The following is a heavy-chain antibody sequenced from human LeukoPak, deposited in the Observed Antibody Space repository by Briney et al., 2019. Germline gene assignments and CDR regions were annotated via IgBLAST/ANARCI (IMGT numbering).Heavy chain of an antibody. CDR1: GYTLTELS. CDR3: ATVVYYYDSSGYAFDI. CDR2: FDPEDGET. V-gene: IGHV1-24*01. J-gene: IGHJ3*02. D-gene: IGHD3-22*01. Sequence: GASVKVSCKVSGYTLTELSMHWVRQAPGKGLEWMGGFDPEDGETIYAQKFQGRVTMTEDTSTDTACMELSSLRSEDTAVYYCATVVYYYDSSGYAFDIWGQGTMVTVSS.